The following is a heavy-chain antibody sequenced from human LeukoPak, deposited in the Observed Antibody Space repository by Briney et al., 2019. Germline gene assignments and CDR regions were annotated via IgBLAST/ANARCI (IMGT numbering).Heavy chain of an antibody. J-gene: IGHJ5*01. D-gene: IGHD4-17*01. Sequence: GGSLRLSCAASGFSFSNTWMSWVRQTPGKGLEWVGRIKSKTDGGTTDYAASVKARFTISRDDSKTTLYLQMNSLKTEDTAVYYCTNGGHYGDSWGQGTLVTVSS. CDR3: TNGGHYGDS. CDR2: IKSKTDGGTT. CDR1: GFSFSNTW. V-gene: IGHV3-15*01.